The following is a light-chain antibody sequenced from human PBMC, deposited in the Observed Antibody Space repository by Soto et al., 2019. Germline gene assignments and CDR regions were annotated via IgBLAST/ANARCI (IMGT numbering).Light chain of an antibody. CDR2: EVG. J-gene: IGLJ1*01. Sequence: QSALTQLASVSGSPGQSITISCTGTNDDVAYYDYVSWYQHHPGKAPKVIIYEVGHRPSGVSDRFSGSKSGNTASLTISGLQAEDEADYYCSSYTSNTDPFVFGTGTKVTVL. CDR3: SSYTSNTDPFV. V-gene: IGLV2-14*01. CDR1: NDDVAYYDY.